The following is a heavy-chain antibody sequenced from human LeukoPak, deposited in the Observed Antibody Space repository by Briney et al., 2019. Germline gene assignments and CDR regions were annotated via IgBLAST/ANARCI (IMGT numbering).Heavy chain of an antibody. CDR2: IIPIFGTA. CDR3: ARGLYFHTRRSGSYSYGY. D-gene: IGHD1-26*01. Sequence: ASVKVSCKASGGTFSSYAISWVRQAPGQGLEWMGGIIPIFGTANYAQKFQGRVTITADESTSTAYMELSSLRSEDTAVYYCARGLYFHTRRSGSYSYGYWGQGTLVTVSS. V-gene: IGHV1-69*13. J-gene: IGHJ4*02. CDR1: GGTFSSYA.